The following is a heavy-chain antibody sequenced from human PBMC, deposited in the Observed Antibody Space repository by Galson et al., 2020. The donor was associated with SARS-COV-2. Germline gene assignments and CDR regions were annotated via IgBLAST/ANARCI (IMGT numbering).Heavy chain of an antibody. D-gene: IGHD6-13*01. J-gene: IGHJ5*02. CDR1: GFTVSSNY. V-gene: IGHV3-53*01. CDR3: ARDTVDSSSWYTGGWFDP. CDR2: IYSGGST. Sequence: GESLKISCAASGFTVSSNYMSWVRQAPGKGLEWDSVIYSGGSTYYADSVKGRFTISRDNSKNTLYLQMNSLRAEDTAVYYCARDTVDSSSWYTGGWFDPWGQGTLVTVSS.